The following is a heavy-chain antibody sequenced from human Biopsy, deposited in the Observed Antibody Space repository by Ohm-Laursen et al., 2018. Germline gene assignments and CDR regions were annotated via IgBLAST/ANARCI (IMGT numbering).Heavy chain of an antibody. CDR3: AKDRYNYTPIGGLSMDV. J-gene: IGHJ6*02. CDR1: GFTFNNYG. CDR2: IFYDGSNT. D-gene: IGHD5-18*01. Sequence: SLRLSCAASGFTFNNYGMQWVRQAPGKGLEWVAFIFYDGSNTYYADSVKGRFTISRDNSRDTLYLQMSSLRAEDTAVYYCAKDRYNYTPIGGLSMDVWGQGTTVTVPS. V-gene: IGHV3-30*18.